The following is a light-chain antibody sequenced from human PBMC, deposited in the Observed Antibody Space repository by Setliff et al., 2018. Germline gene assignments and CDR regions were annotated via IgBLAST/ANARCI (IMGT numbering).Light chain of an antibody. Sequence: QSVLTQPASVSGSPGQSITIPCSGTSSDVGSYDLVSWYQQHPGKAPKLIIYGVSDRPSGVSSRFSGSKSGNTAYLTISGLQTEDEAEYYCSSYAGSNNFVFGTGTKGTVL. CDR1: SSDVGSYDL. J-gene: IGLJ1*01. CDR2: GVS. V-gene: IGLV2-14*03. CDR3: SSYAGSNNFV.